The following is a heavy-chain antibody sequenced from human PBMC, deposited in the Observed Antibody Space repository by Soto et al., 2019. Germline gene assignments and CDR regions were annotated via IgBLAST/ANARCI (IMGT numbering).Heavy chain of an antibody. CDR2: IIPIFGTA. CDR3: ARGYGDYEDYGMDV. Sequence: SVKVSCKASGGTFSSYAISWVRQAPGQGLEWMGGIIPIFGTANYAQKFQGRVTITADKSTSTAYMELSSLRSEDTAVYYCARGYGDYEDYGMDVWGQGTTVTVSS. D-gene: IGHD4-17*01. J-gene: IGHJ6*02. CDR1: GGTFSSYA. V-gene: IGHV1-69*06.